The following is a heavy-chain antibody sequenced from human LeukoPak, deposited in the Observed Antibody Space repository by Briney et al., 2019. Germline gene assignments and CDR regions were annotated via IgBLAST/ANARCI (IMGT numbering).Heavy chain of an antibody. CDR2: IKQDGSEK. J-gene: IGHJ4*02. V-gene: IGHV3-7*01. CDR1: GFIFNDYW. Sequence: GGSLRLSCAASGFIFNDYWMSWVRQAPGKGLEWVANIKQDGSEKYYVDSVKGRFTISRDNAKNSLYLQMNSLRAEDTSVYYCASHSSGYFGWGQGTLVTVSS. CDR3: ASHSSGYFG. D-gene: IGHD3-22*01.